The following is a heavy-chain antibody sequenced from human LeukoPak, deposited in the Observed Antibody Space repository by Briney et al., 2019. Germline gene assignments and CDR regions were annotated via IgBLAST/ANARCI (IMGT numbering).Heavy chain of an antibody. CDR1: GFTLTTSA. Sequence: SVKVSCKASGFTLTTSAMQWVRQARGQRLEWIGWIVVGSGNTNYAQKLQERVTITRDMSTSTAYMELSSLRSEDTAVYYCAADRYCSSTNCGNWFDPWGQGTLVTVSS. CDR3: AADRYCSSTNCGNWFDP. CDR2: IVVGSGNT. D-gene: IGHD2-2*01. J-gene: IGHJ5*02. V-gene: IGHV1-58*02.